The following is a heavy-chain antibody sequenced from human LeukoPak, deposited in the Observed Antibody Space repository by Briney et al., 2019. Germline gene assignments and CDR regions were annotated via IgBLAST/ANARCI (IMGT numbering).Heavy chain of an antibody. V-gene: IGHV4-38-2*02. Sequence: PSETLSLTCTVSGYSISNGFYWDWIRQPPGKGLEWIGSVYHTGSTYSNPSLKSRVTISVDTSKNQFSLSLTSVTAADTAVYYCARVAGVEVAPATSYWGQGTLVTVSS. CDR2: VYHTGST. J-gene: IGHJ4*02. CDR3: ARVAGVEVAPATSY. CDR1: GYSISNGFY. D-gene: IGHD2-15*01.